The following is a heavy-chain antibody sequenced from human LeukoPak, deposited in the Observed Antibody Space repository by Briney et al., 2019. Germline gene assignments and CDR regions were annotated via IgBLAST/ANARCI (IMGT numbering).Heavy chain of an antibody. J-gene: IGHJ3*02. V-gene: IGHV4-34*01. D-gene: IGHD3-22*01. CDR3: AKSNGYGLIDI. CDR1: GGSFSGYY. Sequence: SETLSLTCAVYGGSFSGYYWSWIRQPPGKGLEWIGEINHSGSTNYNPSLKSRVSISVDTPKNQFSLKLSSVTAADTAVYYCAKSNGYGLIDIWGQGTMVTVSS. CDR2: INHSGST.